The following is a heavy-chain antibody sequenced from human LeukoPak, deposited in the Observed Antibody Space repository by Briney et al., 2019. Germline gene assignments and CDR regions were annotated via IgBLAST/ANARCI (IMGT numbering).Heavy chain of an antibody. CDR3: ARDPGLAGPRPSPFDY. CDR2: ISTGSSTI. D-gene: IGHD6-19*01. J-gene: IGHJ4*02. V-gene: IGHV3-48*02. Sequence: PGGSLRLSCAASGFTFSSYSMIWVRQAPGKELEWVSYISTGSSTIYYADSVKGRFTISRDNAKNSLYLQMNSLRDEDTAVYYCARDPGLAGPRPSPFDYWGQGTLVTVSS. CDR1: GFTFSSYS.